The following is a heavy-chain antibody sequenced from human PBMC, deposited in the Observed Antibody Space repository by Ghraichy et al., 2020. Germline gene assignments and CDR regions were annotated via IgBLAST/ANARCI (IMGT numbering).Heavy chain of an antibody. CDR1: GFTRYA. D-gene: IGHD6-19*01. J-gene: IGHJ4*02. CDR2: ISSDGNDF. Sequence: GGSLRLSCAASGFTRYAMHWVRQAPGKGLEWVAVISSDGNDFHYADSVKGRFTISRDNSKNTLYLQMNSLRIEDTAVYYCAKDRAPVADYYFDYWGQGTLVTVSS. V-gene: IGHV3-30*04. CDR3: AKDRAPVADYYFDY.